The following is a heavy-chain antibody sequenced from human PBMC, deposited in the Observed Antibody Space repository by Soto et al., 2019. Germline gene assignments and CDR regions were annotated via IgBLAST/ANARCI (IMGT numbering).Heavy chain of an antibody. Sequence: QVQLQESGPGLVKPSETLSLTCTVSGGSISSYYWSWIRQPPGKGLEWIGYIHYSGSTSYNPSLKSRVTISVDTSKNQFSLKLSSVTAADPAVYYCARGEINYVWYFDLWGRGTLVTVSS. J-gene: IGHJ2*01. CDR1: GGSISSYY. CDR2: IHYSGST. CDR3: ARGEINYVWYFDL. D-gene: IGHD4-4*01. V-gene: IGHV4-59*01.